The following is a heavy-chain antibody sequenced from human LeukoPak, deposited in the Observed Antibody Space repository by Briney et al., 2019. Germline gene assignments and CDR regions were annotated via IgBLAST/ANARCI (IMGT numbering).Heavy chain of an antibody. V-gene: IGHV3-7*01. D-gene: IGHD3-22*01. CDR3: ARDRTITMIVVVTNRRGFDY. J-gene: IGHJ4*02. CDR2: IKQDGSEK. CDR1: GFAFSSYW. Sequence: TGGSLRLSCAASGFAFSSYWMSWVRQAPGKGLEWVANIKQDGSEKYYVDSVKGRFTISRDNAKNSLYLQMNSLRAEDTAVYYCARDRTITMIVVVTNRRGFDYRGQGTLVTVSS.